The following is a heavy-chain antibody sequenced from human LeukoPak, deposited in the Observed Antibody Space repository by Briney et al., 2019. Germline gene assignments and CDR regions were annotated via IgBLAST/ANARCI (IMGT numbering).Heavy chain of an antibody. Sequence: PGGSLRLSCAASGFTFSSYAMHWVRQAPGKGLEWVAVISYDGSNKYYADSVKGRFTISRDNSKNTLYLQMNSLRAEDTAVYYCARDRISLPGAFDIWGQGTMVTVSS. D-gene: IGHD2-15*01. CDR3: ARDRISLPGAFDI. J-gene: IGHJ3*02. V-gene: IGHV3-30*04. CDR2: ISYDGSNK. CDR1: GFTFSSYA.